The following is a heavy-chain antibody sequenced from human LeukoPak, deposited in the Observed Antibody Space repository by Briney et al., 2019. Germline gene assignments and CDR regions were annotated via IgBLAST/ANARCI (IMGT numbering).Heavy chain of an antibody. J-gene: IGHJ4*02. CDR1: GFTFSSYD. CDR2: IGTAGDT. Sequence: GGSLRLSCAASGFTFSSYDMHWVRQATGKGLEWVSAIGTAGDTYYPGSVKGRFTISRENAKNSLYLQMNSLRAGDTAVYYCARGGRDYYDSSGYYYDYWGQGTLVTVSS. D-gene: IGHD3-22*01. CDR3: ARGGRDYYDSSGYYYDY. V-gene: IGHV3-13*04.